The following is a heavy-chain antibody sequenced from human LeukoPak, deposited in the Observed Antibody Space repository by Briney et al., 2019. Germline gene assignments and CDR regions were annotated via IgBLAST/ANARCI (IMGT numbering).Heavy chain of an antibody. CDR2: MNPNSGNT. D-gene: IGHD3-22*01. CDR1: GYTFTSYD. CDR3: ARGPYYYDSSGYYHDY. Sequence: GASVKVSCKASGYTFTSYDINWVRQAPGQGLEWMGWMNPNSGNTGYAQKFQGRVTMTRNTSISTAYMELSSLRSEDTAVYYCARGPYYYDSSGYYHDYWGQGTLVTVSS. V-gene: IGHV1-8*01. J-gene: IGHJ4*02.